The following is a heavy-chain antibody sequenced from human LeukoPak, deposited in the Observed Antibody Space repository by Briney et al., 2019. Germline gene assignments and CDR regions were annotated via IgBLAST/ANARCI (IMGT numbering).Heavy chain of an antibody. J-gene: IGHJ4*02. CDR3: AKAAIAAAFYYFDY. CDR1: GFTFSSYG. D-gene: IGHD6-13*01. Sequence: PGGSLRLSCAASGFTFSSYGMHWVRQAPGKGLEWVAFIRYDGSNKYYADSVKVRFTISRDNSKNTLYLQMNSLRAEDTAVYYCAKAAIAAAFYYFDYWGQGTLVTVSS. V-gene: IGHV3-30*02. CDR2: IRYDGSNK.